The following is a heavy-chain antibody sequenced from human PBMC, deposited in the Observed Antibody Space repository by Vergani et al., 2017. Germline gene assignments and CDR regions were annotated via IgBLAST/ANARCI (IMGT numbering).Heavy chain of an antibody. CDR2: VSWNSETI. J-gene: IGHJ6*04. Sequence: EVQLLESGGGSVQPGESLRLSCEASGFRFDEYAMHWVRRVPGKGLEWVSGVSWNSETIRYADSVKGRFTISRDNAKSSPYLQMDSLRPEDTAHYYCAKGQQLVFFSVDVWGIGTSVTVTA. V-gene: IGHV3-9*01. CDR1: GFRFDEYA. D-gene: IGHD6-13*01. CDR3: AKGQQLVFFSVDV.